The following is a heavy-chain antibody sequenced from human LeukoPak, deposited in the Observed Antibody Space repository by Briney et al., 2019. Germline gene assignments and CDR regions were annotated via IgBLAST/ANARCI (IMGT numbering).Heavy chain of an antibody. CDR2: IYYSGST. V-gene: IGHV4-59*01. CDR3: ARGRSSMVRGYYYYYMDV. J-gene: IGHJ6*03. Sequence: SETLSLTCTVSGGSISSYYWSWLRQPPGKGLEWIGYIYYSGSTNYNPSLKSRVTISVDTSKNQFSLKLSSVTAADTAVYYCARGRSSMVRGYYYYYMDVWGKGTTVTISS. D-gene: IGHD3-10*01. CDR1: GGSISSYY.